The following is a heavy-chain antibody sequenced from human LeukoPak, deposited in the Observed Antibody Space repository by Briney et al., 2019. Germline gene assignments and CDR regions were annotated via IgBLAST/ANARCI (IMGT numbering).Heavy chain of an antibody. CDR3: SETIGPYCHSRYRRDAFDI. D-gene: IGHD6-13*01. CDR2: ISGSGGST. J-gene: IGHJ3*02. V-gene: IGHV3-23*01. CDR1: GFTFSSYA. Sequence: PGGSLRLSCAASGFTFSSYAMSWVRQAPGKGLEWVSAISGSGGSTYYADSVKGRFTISRDNSKNTLYLQMNSLRAEDTAVYYCSETIGPYCHSRYRRDAFDIWGQGTMVTVSS.